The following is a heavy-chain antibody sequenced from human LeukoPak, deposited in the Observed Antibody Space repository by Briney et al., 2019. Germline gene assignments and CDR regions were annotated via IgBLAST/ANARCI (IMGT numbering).Heavy chain of an antibody. CDR1: GGSISSSSYY. CDR2: IYYSGST. CDR3: ARYYDILTGYPFDP. D-gene: IGHD3-9*01. J-gene: IGHJ5*02. V-gene: IGHV4-39*07. Sequence: SETLSLTCTVSGGSISSSSYYWGWIRQPPGKGLEWIGSIYYSGSTYYNPSLKSRVTISVDTSKNQFSLKLSSVTAADTAVYYCARYYDILTGYPFDPWGQGTLVTVSS.